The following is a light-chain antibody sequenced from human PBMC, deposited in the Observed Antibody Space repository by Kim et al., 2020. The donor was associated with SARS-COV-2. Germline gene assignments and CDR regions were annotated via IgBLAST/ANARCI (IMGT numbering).Light chain of an antibody. CDR2: AAS. CDR1: QSISIY. Sequence: DIEMTQSPSSLSASVGDRVSITCRASQSISIYLNWYQQKPGKAPKLLIYAASNLLSGVPSRFSGSGSGTDFTLIINSLQPEDFATYYCQQSYNTIAWTFGQGTKVDIK. V-gene: IGKV1-39*01. J-gene: IGKJ1*01. CDR3: QQSYNTIAWT.